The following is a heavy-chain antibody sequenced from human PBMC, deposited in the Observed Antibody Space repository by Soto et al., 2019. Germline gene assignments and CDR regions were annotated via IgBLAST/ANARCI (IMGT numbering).Heavy chain of an antibody. J-gene: IGHJ6*03. CDR3: ARGGYCSGGSCYDLNYYYYYYMDV. D-gene: IGHD2-15*01. V-gene: IGHV1-46*03. CDR1: GYTFTSYY. Sequence: QVQLVQSGAEVKKPGASVKVSCKASGYTFTSYYMHWVRQAPGQGLEWMGIINPSGGSTSYAQKFQGRVTMNRDTSTRTVYMELSSLRSEDTAVYYCARGGYCSGGSCYDLNYYYYYYMDVWGKGTTVTVSS. CDR2: INPSGGST.